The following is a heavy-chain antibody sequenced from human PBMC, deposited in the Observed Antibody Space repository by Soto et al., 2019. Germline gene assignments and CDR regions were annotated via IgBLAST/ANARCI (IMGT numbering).Heavy chain of an antibody. CDR1: GGSISSSSYY. J-gene: IGHJ5*02. CDR3: AGLVVATIFTWFGP. Sequence: QLQLQESGPGLVKPSETLSLTCTVSGGSISSSSYYWGWIRQPPGKGLEWIGSIYYSGSTYYNPSATRRVTISVDTYTNQFSLKLSSVTAADTAVYYCAGLVVATIFTWFGPWGQGTLVTVSS. V-gene: IGHV4-39*01. CDR2: IYYSGST. D-gene: IGHD5-12*01.